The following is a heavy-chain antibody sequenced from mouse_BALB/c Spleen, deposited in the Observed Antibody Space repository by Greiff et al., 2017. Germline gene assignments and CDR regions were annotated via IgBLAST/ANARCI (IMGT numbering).Heavy chain of an antibody. CDR1: GDSITSGY. V-gene: IGHV3-8*02. CDR2: ISYSGST. D-gene: IGHD2-14*01. J-gene: IGHJ4*01. Sequence: EVQLQQSGPSLVKPSQTLSLTCSVTGDSITSGYWNWIRKFPGNKLEYMGHISYSGSTYYNPSLKSRISITRDTSKNQYYLQLNSVTTEDTATYYCARIYRYTGYYAMDYWGQGTSVTVSA. CDR3: ARIYRYTGYYAMDY.